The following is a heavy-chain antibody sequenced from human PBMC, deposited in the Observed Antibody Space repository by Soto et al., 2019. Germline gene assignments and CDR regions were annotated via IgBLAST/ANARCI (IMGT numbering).Heavy chain of an antibody. CDR1: EPPVSRDW. Sequence: EVHLVESGGGLVQTGGPLRLSCAIFEPPVSRDWMTWVRQAPGKGLEWVAHINQDGSEKYYVDSVKGRFTISRDNAKKSLYLQMNSLRPADTAMYYCSGGVGDAFWGQGTLVTVSS. J-gene: IGHJ4*02. V-gene: IGHV3-7*04. CDR3: SGGVGDAF. CDR2: INQDGSEK. D-gene: IGHD1-26*01.